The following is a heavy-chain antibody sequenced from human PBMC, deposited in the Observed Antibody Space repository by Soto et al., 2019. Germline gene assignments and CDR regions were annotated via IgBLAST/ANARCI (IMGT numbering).Heavy chain of an antibody. J-gene: IGHJ4*02. V-gene: IGHV2-5*02. CDR3: AHRGYNSGIGWCNFLDY. CDR2: IYWDDDK. CDR1: GFSLSTSGVG. D-gene: IGHD6-19*01. Sequence: QITLKESGPTLVKPTQTLTLTCTFSGFSLSTSGVGVGWIRQPPGKALEWLGIIYWDDDKRYSPSLKSRVTITKDTSKNQVVLIMTNMDPVDTATYFCAHRGYNSGIGWCNFLDYWGQGTLVTVSS.